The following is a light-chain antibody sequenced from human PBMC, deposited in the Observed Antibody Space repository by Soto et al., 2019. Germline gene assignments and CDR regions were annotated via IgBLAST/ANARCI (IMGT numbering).Light chain of an antibody. V-gene: IGKV1-39*01. J-gene: IGKJ1*01. CDR3: QKSYSTPWT. CDR2: AAS. CDR1: QSISSY. Sequence: DIQMTQSPSSLSASVGDRVTITCRASQSISSYLNWYQQKPGKAPKLLIYAASSLQSGVPSRFSGRGSGTDFTLTISSLQPEDVATYYCQKSYSTPWTFGQGTKVEIK.